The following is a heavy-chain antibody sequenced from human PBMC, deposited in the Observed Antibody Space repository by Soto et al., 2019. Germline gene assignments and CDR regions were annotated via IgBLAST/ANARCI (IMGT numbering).Heavy chain of an antibody. Sequence: QVQLQESGPGLVKPSQTLSLTCTVSGGSISSGDYYWSWIRQPPGKGLEWIGYIYYSGSTYYNPSLKSRVTISVDTYKNQFSLKLSSVTAADTAGYYCARVETYYEKFDYWGQGTLVTVSS. CDR1: GGSISSGDYY. J-gene: IGHJ4*02. D-gene: IGHD3-22*01. V-gene: IGHV4-30-4*01. CDR2: IYYSGST. CDR3: ARVETYYEKFDY.